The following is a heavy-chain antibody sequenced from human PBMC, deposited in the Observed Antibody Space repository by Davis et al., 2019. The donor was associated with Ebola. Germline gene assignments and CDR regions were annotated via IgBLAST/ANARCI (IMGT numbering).Heavy chain of an antibody. CDR1: GFTFSSYG. Sequence: GESLKISCAASGFTFSSYGMHWVRQAPGKGLEWVAFIRYDGSNKYYADSVKGRFTISRDNSKNTLYLQMNSLRPDDTALYYCARMELRGDSGSAFDIWGQGTMVTVSS. V-gene: IGHV3-30*02. CDR3: ARMELRGDSGSAFDI. CDR2: IRYDGSNK. D-gene: IGHD1-7*01. J-gene: IGHJ3*02.